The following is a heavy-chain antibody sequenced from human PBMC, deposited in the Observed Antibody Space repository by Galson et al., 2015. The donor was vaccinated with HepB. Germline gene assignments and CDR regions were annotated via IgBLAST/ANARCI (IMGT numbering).Heavy chain of an antibody. CDR1: GDSVSSNSAA. CDR3: ARGYSGTEQTYYYGMDV. J-gene: IGHJ6*02. Sequence: CAISGDSVSSNSAAWNWIRQSPSRGLEWLGRTYYRSKWYNDYAVSVKSRITINPDTSKNQFSLQLNSVTPEDTAVYYCARGYSGTEQTYYYGMDVWGQGTTVTVSS. D-gene: IGHD1-26*01. CDR2: TYYRSKWYN. V-gene: IGHV6-1*01.